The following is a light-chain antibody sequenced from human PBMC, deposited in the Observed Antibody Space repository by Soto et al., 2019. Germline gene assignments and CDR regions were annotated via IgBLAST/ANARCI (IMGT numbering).Light chain of an antibody. Sequence: EIVLTQSPGTLSLSPGERATLSCRASQTINYSYLAWYQQKPGQAPRLLIYGASSRATGIPDRFSGRGSGTDFTLTSSRLEPEDFAVYYCQQYGASPFPFGPGTKVDI. J-gene: IGKJ3*01. CDR3: QQYGASPFP. V-gene: IGKV3-20*01. CDR2: GAS. CDR1: QTINYSY.